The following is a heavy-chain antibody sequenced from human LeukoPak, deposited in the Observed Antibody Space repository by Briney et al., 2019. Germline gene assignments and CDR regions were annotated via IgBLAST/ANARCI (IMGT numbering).Heavy chain of an antibody. CDR1: GGSISSYY. CDR2: IYYRGST. V-gene: IGHV4-59*08. Sequence: PSESLSLTCTVSGGSISSYYWSWIRQPPGKGLEWIGYIYYRGSTNYNPSLKSRVTISVDTSKNQFSLELNSVTAADTAVYYCARHGGQWPNYFDYWGQGTLVTVSS. J-gene: IGHJ4*02. CDR3: ARHGGQWPNYFDY. D-gene: IGHD6-19*01.